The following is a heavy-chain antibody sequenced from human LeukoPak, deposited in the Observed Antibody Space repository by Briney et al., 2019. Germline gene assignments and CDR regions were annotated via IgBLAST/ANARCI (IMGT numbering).Heavy chain of an antibody. V-gene: IGHV4-30-4*01. CDR2: IYYSGST. CDR1: GGSISSCDYY. CDR3: ASGSERRAFDI. J-gene: IGHJ3*02. Sequence: PSETLSLTCTVSGGSISSCDYYWSWIRQPPGKGLEWIGYIYYSGSTYFNPSLKSRVTISVDTSKNQFSLKLSSVTAADTAVYYCASGSERRAFDIWGQGTMVTVSS.